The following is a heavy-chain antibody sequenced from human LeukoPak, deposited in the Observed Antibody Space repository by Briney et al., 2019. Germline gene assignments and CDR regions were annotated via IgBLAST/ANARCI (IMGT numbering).Heavy chain of an antibody. CDR1: EFTFTSYE. J-gene: IGHJ6*02. V-gene: IGHV3-7*02. CDR2: IKHDGSET. Sequence: PGGSLRLSCAASEFTFTSYELNWVRQAPGKGLEWVANIKHDGSETNYVDSVRGRFTISRDNAENSLHLQMNSLRVEDTALYYCAKNGGPHGLDVWGQGTTVTVSS. D-gene: IGHD3-16*01. CDR3: AKNGGPHGLDV.